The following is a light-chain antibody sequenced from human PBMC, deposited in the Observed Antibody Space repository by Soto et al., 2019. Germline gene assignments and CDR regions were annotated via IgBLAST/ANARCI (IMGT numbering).Light chain of an antibody. CDR3: QQRSNWPLT. Sequence: DIVMTRSPATLTVSPGERATLSCRAGQNIHTNLAWYQQKTGQAPRLLIYDASNRATGIPARFSGSGSGTDFTLTISSLEPEDWAVYYGQQRSNWPLTFGPGTRLEIK. CDR1: QNIHTN. V-gene: IGKV3-11*01. J-gene: IGKJ5*01. CDR2: DAS.